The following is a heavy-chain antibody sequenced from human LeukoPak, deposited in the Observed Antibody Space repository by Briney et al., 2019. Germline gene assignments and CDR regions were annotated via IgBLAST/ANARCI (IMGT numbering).Heavy chain of an antibody. CDR2: IKQEGHEQ. CDR3: AGARGVVAKVDY. J-gene: IGHJ4*02. CDR1: GFTFSSYS. Sequence: GGSLGLSCAASGFTFSSYSMNWVRQAPGKGLEWVAHIKQEGHEQYYVDSVKGRFTISRDNAKNSLYLQMNSLRAEDTAVYYCAGARGVVAKVDYWGQGTLVTVSS. D-gene: IGHD2-15*01. V-gene: IGHV3-7*03.